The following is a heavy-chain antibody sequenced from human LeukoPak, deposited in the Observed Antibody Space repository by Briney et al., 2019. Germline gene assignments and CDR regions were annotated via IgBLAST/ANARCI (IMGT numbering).Heavy chain of an antibody. V-gene: IGHV1-69*05. CDR3: ARVHEDSSYYYDSSGYHLDY. J-gene: IGHJ4*02. CDR2: IIPSSGTA. D-gene: IGHD3-22*01. Sequence: ASVKVSCKASGGTFSSYAISWVRQAPGQGLEWMGGIIPSSGTANYAQKFQGRVTITTDESTSTAYMELSSLRSEDTAVYYCARVHEDSSYYYDSSGYHLDYWGQGTLVTVSS. CDR1: GGTFSSYA.